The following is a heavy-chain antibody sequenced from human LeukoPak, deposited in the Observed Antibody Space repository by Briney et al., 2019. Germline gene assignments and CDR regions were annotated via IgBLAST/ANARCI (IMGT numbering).Heavy chain of an antibody. D-gene: IGHD1-1*01. Sequence: ASVKVSCKASGYTFTAYYMHWVRQAPGQGLEWMGWINPNSGGTYFAQKFQGRVTMARDTSISTVYMELSRLTSDDTAVYYCAKDRGWTDPDAFDVRGQGTLVTVSS. V-gene: IGHV1-2*02. CDR2: INPNSGGT. J-gene: IGHJ3*01. CDR3: AKDRGWTDPDAFDV. CDR1: GYTFTAYY.